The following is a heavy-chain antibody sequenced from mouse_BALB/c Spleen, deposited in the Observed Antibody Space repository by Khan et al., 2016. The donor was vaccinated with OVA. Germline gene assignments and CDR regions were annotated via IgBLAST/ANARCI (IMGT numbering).Heavy chain of an antibody. Sequence: QVRLQQSGPGLVAPSQSLFITCTVSGFSLTRHGIHWVRQPPGKGLEWLGIIWAGGSTNYNSALMSRLSITKDSSKSQVFLKMNSLQTDDTAIYYCARNREPDYFDYWGQGTTLTVSS. CDR3: ARNREPDYFDY. V-gene: IGHV2-9*02. J-gene: IGHJ2*01. CDR2: IWAGGST. CDR1: GFSLTRHG.